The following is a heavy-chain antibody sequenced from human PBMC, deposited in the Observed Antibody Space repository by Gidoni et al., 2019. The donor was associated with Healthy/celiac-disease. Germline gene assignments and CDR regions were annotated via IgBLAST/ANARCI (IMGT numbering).Heavy chain of an antibody. Sequence: QVQLQESGPGLVKPSATLSLTCTVSGGSISSYYWSWIRQPPGKGLEWIGYIYYSGSTNYNPSLKSRVTISVDTSKNQFSLKLSSVTAADTAVYYCARGGPPYLFPLTTDAFDIWGQGTMVTVSS. V-gene: IGHV4-59*01. CDR2: IYYSGST. CDR3: ARGGPPYLFPLTTDAFDI. D-gene: IGHD1-1*01. J-gene: IGHJ3*02. CDR1: GGSISSYY.